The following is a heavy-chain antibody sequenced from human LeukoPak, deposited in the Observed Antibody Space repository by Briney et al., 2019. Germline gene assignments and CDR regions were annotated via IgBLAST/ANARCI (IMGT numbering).Heavy chain of an antibody. D-gene: IGHD3-22*01. CDR3: ARDPHALHYYDSSGYYSRRNYYYYYYMDV. CDR2: IYHSGST. V-gene: IGHV4-38-2*02. CDR1: GYSISSGYY. Sequence: SETLSLTCTVSGYSISSGYYWGWLRQPPGKGLEWIGSIYHSGSTYYNSSIKSRDTISVDTSKNQFSLKLSSVTAADTAVYYCARDPHALHYYDSSGYYSRRNYYYYYYMDVWGKGTTVTVSS. J-gene: IGHJ6*03.